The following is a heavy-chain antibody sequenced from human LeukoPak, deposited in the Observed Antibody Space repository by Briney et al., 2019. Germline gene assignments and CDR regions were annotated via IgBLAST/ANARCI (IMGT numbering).Heavy chain of an antibody. CDR1: GGSLSDYY. Sequence: KPSETLSLTCAVYGGSLSDYYWSWIRQPPGKGLEWIGYIWYSGFTYYNPSLKSRVTISVDTSKDQFFLKLSSVTAADTAMYYCARAGGHYGDYDYWGQGTLVTVSS. CDR3: ARAGGHYGDYDY. J-gene: IGHJ4*02. CDR2: IWYSGFT. V-gene: IGHV4-34*01. D-gene: IGHD4-17*01.